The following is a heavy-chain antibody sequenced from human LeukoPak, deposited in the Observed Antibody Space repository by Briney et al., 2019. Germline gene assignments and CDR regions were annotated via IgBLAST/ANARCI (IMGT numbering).Heavy chain of an antibody. Sequence: PSETLSLTCAVSSGSISSGGYSWSWIRQPPGKGLEWIGYIYHSGSNYYNPSLKSRVTMSVDRSKNQFSLKLSSVTAADTAVYYCARDVWNDGRYGMDVWGQGTTVTVSS. J-gene: IGHJ6*02. V-gene: IGHV4-30-2*01. CDR1: SGSISSGGYS. CDR2: IYHSGSN. CDR3: ARDVWNDGRYGMDV. D-gene: IGHD1-1*01.